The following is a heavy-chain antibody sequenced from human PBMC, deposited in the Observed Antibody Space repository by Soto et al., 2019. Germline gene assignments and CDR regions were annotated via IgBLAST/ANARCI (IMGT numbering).Heavy chain of an antibody. CDR2: INPSGGST. CDR1: GYTFTSYY. J-gene: IGHJ5*02. D-gene: IGHD5-18*01. CDR3: AGLDVDTAMVTDGGEGWFDP. Sequence: QVQLVQSGAEVKKPGASVKVSCKASGYTFTSYYMHWVRQAPGQGLEWMGIINPSGGSTSYAQKFQGSVTMTRDTSTSTVYMELSCLRSEDTAVYYCAGLDVDTAMVTDGGEGWFDPWGQGTLVTVSS. V-gene: IGHV1-46*01.